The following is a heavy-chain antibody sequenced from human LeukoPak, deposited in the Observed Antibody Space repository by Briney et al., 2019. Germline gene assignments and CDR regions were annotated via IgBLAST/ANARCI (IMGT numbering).Heavy chain of an antibody. Sequence: WGSLRLSCAASGFTFSSYSMNWVRQVPGKGLEWVSSISSSSSYIYYADSVKGRFTISRDNAKNSLYLQMNSLRAEDTAVYYCARGKRAVAGILGYWGQGTLVTVSS. CDR2: ISSSSSYI. CDR3: ARGKRAVAGILGY. CDR1: GFTFSSYS. D-gene: IGHD6-19*01. V-gene: IGHV3-21*01. J-gene: IGHJ4*02.